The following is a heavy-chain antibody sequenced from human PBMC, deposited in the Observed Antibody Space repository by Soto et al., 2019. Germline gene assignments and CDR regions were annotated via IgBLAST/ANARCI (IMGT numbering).Heavy chain of an antibody. CDR1: GFTFSSYA. J-gene: IGHJ2*01. Sequence: GGSLRLSCAASGFTFSSYAMSWVRQAPGKGLEWVSAISGSGGSTYYADSVKGRFTISRDNSKNTLYLQMNSLRAEDTAVYYCAKVAPLGGYSGYVLFWGVWYFDLWGRGTLVTVSS. D-gene: IGHD5-12*01. CDR2: ISGSGGST. CDR3: AKVAPLGGYSGYVLFWGVWYFDL. V-gene: IGHV3-23*01.